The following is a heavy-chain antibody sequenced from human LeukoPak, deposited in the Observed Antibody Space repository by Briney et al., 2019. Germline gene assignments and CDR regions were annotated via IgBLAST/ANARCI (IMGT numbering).Heavy chain of an antibody. Sequence: ASVNVSCKASVYTFTGHYMHWVRQAPGPGLEWMGWIKPDTGVTYYAQNFQGRFTMTTDTSISTVYMELSSLRSDDTAVYYCARDNNWGPDYWGQGTLVTVSS. J-gene: IGHJ4*02. D-gene: IGHD7-27*01. CDR1: VYTFTGHY. CDR3: ARDNNWGPDY. CDR2: IKPDTGVT. V-gene: IGHV1-2*02.